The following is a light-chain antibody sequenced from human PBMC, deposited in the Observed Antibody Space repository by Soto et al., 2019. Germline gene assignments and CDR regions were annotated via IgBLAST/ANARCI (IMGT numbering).Light chain of an antibody. J-gene: IGKJ5*01. V-gene: IGKV3-20*01. CDR3: QQSGGSPIP. CDR1: QSVSRR. CDR2: GAS. Sequence: SNSPGTVSLTKSGEHTLSCRASQSVSRRLAWYQQRPGQSPRLLISGASMRASGVPVRFIGSGSGTDFTLTITRLEPEDFAVYYCQQSGGSPIPFGLGTRLEIK.